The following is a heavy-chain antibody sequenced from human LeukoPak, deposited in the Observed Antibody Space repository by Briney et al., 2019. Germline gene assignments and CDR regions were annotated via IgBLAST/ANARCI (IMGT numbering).Heavy chain of an antibody. J-gene: IGHJ4*02. CDR2: IYYRGST. CDR3: ARGRANVLRFLDYFDY. Sequence: SWVRQPPGKGLEWIGYIYYRGSTYYNPSLKSRVTISVDTSKNQFSLKLSSVTAADTAVYYCARGRANVLRFLDYFDYWGQGTLVTVSS. D-gene: IGHD3-3*01. V-gene: IGHV4-30-4*08.